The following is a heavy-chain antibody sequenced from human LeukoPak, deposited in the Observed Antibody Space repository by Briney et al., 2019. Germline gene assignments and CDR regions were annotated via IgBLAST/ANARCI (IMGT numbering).Heavy chain of an antibody. CDR3: ATQQLVRFWFDP. CDR2: INPNSGGT. V-gene: IGHV1-2*02. Sequence: GASVKVSCKASGYTFTGYYMHWVRQAPGQGLEWMGWINPNSGGTNYAQKFQGRVTMTRDTSISTAYMELSRLRSEDTAVYYCATQQLVRFWFDPWGQGTLVTVSS. CDR1: GYTFTGYY. D-gene: IGHD6-13*01. J-gene: IGHJ5*02.